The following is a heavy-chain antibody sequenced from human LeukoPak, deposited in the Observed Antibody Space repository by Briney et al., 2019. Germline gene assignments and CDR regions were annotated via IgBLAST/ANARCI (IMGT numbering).Heavy chain of an antibody. Sequence: GGSLRLSCAASGFTFSSYAMSWVRQAPGKGLERVSIIYSGGSTFYADSVKGRFTISRDNSKNTLYLQMNSLRAEDTAVYYCARGGSYLSAFDIWGQGTMVTVSS. J-gene: IGHJ3*02. D-gene: IGHD1-26*01. CDR3: ARGGSYLSAFDI. V-gene: IGHV3-53*01. CDR2: IYSGGST. CDR1: GFTFSSYA.